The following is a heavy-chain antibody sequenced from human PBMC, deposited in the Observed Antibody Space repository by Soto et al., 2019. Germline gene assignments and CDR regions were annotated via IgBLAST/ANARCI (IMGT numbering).Heavy chain of an antibody. D-gene: IGHD1-26*01. J-gene: IGHJ4*02. CDR2: ISGSGGST. Sequence: VGSLRLSCAASGFTFSSYAMSWVRQAPGKGLEWVSAISGSGGSTYYADSVKGRFTISRDNSKNTLYLQMNSLRAEDTAVYYCAKDGERELPTLRFDYWGQGTLVTVSS. V-gene: IGHV3-23*01. CDR1: GFTFSSYA. CDR3: AKDGERELPTLRFDY.